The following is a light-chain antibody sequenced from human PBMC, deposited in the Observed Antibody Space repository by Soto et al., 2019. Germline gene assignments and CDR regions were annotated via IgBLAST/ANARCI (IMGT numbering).Light chain of an antibody. CDR1: QSISSW. V-gene: IGKV1-5*03. Sequence: IQMTQSPSTLSASVGDRVTITCRASQSISSWLAWYQQKPGKAPKLLIYKASTLESGVPSNFSGSGSGTEFSLTISSLQPEDFATYYCQQYNTYLWTFGQGTKVDI. CDR3: QQYNTYLWT. CDR2: KAS. J-gene: IGKJ1*01.